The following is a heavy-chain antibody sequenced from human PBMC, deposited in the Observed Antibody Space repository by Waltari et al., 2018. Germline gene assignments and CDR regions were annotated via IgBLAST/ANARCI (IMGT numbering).Heavy chain of an antibody. CDR2: RRQDGSEK. CDR1: GFTFSSYW. V-gene: IGHV3-7*01. D-gene: IGHD2-2*01. Sequence: ETHLVESGGGLVQPGGSLRLSCAASGFTFSSYWMTWVRQAPGKGLEWVDNRRQDGSEKYYVDSVKGRFTISRDNAKNSLYLQMNSLKADDTAVYYCARSSSTEFDSWGQGTLVTVSS. J-gene: IGHJ4*02. CDR3: ARSSSTEFDS.